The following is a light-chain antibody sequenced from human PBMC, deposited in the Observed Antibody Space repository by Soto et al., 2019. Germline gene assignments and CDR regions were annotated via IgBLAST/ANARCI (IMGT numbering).Light chain of an antibody. J-gene: IGLJ1*01. CDR1: SSDVGCYNY. CDR3: GSYSSTDTPFV. V-gene: IGLV2-11*01. CDR2: EVT. Sequence: QSVLTQPRSVSGSPGQSVTISCTGTSSDVGCYNYVSWYQHHSGKAPKLLIYEVTNRPSGISDRFSGSKSVNTASLTISGLQAEDESDYYCGSYSSTDTPFVFGTGTKVTVL.